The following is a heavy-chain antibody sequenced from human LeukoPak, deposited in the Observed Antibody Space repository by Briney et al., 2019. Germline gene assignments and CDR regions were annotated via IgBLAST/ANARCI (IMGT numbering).Heavy chain of an antibody. D-gene: IGHD3-3*01. CDR1: GFTFSSYA. Sequence: PGGSLRLSCAASGFTFSSYAMSWVRQAPGKGLDWVSAISGSGGSTYYADSVKGRFTISRDNSKNTLYLQMNSLRAEDTAVYYCAKVDDFWSGSDYWGQGTLVTVSS. CDR2: ISGSGGST. CDR3: AKVDDFWSGSDY. J-gene: IGHJ4*02. V-gene: IGHV3-23*01.